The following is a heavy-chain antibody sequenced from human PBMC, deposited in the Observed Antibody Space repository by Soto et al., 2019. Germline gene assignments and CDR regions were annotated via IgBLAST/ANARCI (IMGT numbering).Heavy chain of an antibody. V-gene: IGHV4-39*02. CDR3: ARGDYGAFDI. CDR1: GGSMSSVTYY. D-gene: IGHD4-17*01. Sequence: SETLSLTCTVSGGSMSSVTYYWGWFRQPPGKGLEWIGSIYYTGSTYYSPSLKSRDTISIDTSRNQFSLKLSSVTAADTAVYYCARGDYGAFDIWGQGTMVT. CDR2: IYYTGST. J-gene: IGHJ3*02.